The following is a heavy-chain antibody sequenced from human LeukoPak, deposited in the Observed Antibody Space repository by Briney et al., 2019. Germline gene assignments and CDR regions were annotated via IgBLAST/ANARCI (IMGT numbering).Heavy chain of an antibody. CDR1: GFTFSSFA. V-gene: IGHV3-64*02. J-gene: IGHJ4*02. CDR2: IFGNGGNT. D-gene: IGHD3-10*01. Sequence: GGSLRLSCTASGFTFSSFAMHWVRQAPGKGLEYVSGIFGNGGNTYYAGSVKGRFTISRDNSKNTLYLQMGSLRGDDMGVYYCARDHFGDGTFDYWGQGTLVTVSS. CDR3: ARDHFGDGTFDY.